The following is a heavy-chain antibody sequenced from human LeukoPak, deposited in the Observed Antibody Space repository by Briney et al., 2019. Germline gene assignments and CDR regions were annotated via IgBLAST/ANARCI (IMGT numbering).Heavy chain of an antibody. CDR1: GGTFGSYA. Sequence: ASVKVSCKACGGTFGSYAISWVRQDPGQGLEWMGRIIPILGIANYAQKFQGRVTITADKSTSTAYMELSSLRSEDTAVYYCAGQRYSSSNAYYYYGMDVWGQGTTVTVSS. CDR3: AGQRYSSSNAYYYYGMDV. V-gene: IGHV1-69*04. CDR2: IIPILGIA. J-gene: IGHJ6*02. D-gene: IGHD6-13*01.